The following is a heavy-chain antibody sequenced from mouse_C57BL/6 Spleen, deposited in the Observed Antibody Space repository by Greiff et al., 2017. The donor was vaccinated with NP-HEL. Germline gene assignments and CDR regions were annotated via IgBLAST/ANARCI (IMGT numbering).Heavy chain of an antibody. V-gene: IGHV14-4*01. D-gene: IGHD2-10*01. J-gene: IGHJ2*01. CDR1: GFNIKDDY. CDR2: IDPENGDT. Sequence: EVQVVESGAELVRPGASVKLSCTASGFNIKDDYMHWVKQRPEQGLEWIGWIDPENGDTEYASKFQGKATITADTSSNTAYLQLSSLTSEDTAVYYCTTPTTPFGYWGQGTTLTVSS. CDR3: TTPTTPFGY.